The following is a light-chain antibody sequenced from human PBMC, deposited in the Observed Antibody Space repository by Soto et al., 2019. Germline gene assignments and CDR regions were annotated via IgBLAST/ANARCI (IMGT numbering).Light chain of an antibody. Sequence: QSVLTQPASVSGSPGQSITISCTGTSSDVGGYNYVSWYQQHPGKAPKLMIYDVSNRPSGVSNRFSGSQSGNTASLTISGLQAEDEADYDCSSDTSSRVVFGGGTKLTVL. V-gene: IGLV2-14*01. CDR3: SSDTSSRVV. J-gene: IGLJ2*01. CDR1: SSDVGGYNY. CDR2: DVS.